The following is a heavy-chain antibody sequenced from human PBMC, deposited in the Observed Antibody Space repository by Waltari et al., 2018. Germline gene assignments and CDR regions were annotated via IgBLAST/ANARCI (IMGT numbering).Heavy chain of an antibody. J-gene: IGHJ4*02. CDR3: ARATDFWSGYRPFDY. CDR1: GGSISSSSYY. D-gene: IGHD3-3*01. CDR2: IDYSGST. Sequence: QLQLQESGPGLVKPSETLSLTCTVSGGSISSSSYYWGWIRQPPGKGLEWIGSIDYSGSTYYTPSLKSRVTISVDTSRNQFSLKLSSVTAADTAVYYCARATDFWSGYRPFDYWGQGTLVTVSS. V-gene: IGHV4-39*07.